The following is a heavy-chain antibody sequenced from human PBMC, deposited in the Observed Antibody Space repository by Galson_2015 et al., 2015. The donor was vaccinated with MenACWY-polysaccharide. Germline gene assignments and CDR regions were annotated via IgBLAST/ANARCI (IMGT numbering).Heavy chain of an antibody. Sequence: SLRLSCAASGFSFNSYWMHWVRQAPGKGLVWVSHIDNDGSSTNYADSVKGRFTISRDNAKNTLYLQMDSLRAEDTAVYYCVRDNGGIDRWGQGTLVTVSS. CDR3: VRDNGGIDR. CDR1: GFSFNSYW. CDR2: IDNDGSST. V-gene: IGHV3-74*01. J-gene: IGHJ5*02. D-gene: IGHD3-16*01.